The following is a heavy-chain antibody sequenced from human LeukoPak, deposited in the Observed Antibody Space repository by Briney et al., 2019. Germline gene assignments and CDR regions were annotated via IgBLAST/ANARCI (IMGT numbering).Heavy chain of an antibody. CDR1: GGSISTYY. CDR2: SQYRGNA. D-gene: IGHD4-17*01. V-gene: IGHV4-59*01. Sequence: SETLSLTCIVSGGSISTYYWTWIRQPPGKGLEWIGYSQYRGNADYNPSLKSRVTISVGTANNQCSLRLSSVTAADTAMYYCARVGSLTTFDWGQGTLVTVSS. CDR3: ARVGSLTTFD. J-gene: IGHJ4*02.